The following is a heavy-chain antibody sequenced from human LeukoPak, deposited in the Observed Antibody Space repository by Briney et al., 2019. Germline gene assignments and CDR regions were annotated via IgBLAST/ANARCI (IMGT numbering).Heavy chain of an antibody. J-gene: IGHJ4*02. Sequence: SQTLSLTCAVSGDSFSSNSAAWDWLRQSPARGLEWLGRTYYRSKWYNDYAVSVKSRITINPDTSKNQFSLQLNSVTPEDTAVYYCVRGRDFAYWGQGTLVTVSS. V-gene: IGHV6-1*01. CDR1: GDSFSSNSAA. CDR3: VRGRDFAY. CDR2: TYYRSKWYN.